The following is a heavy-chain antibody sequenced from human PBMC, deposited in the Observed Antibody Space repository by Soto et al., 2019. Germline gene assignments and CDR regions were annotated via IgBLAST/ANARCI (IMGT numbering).Heavy chain of an antibody. J-gene: IGHJ6*02. D-gene: IGHD3-22*01. CDR3: ATTADYYDSSGYLRSPYYYGMDV. CDR1: GGTFSSYA. CDR2: IIPIFGTA. V-gene: IGHV1-69*13. Sequence: VASVKVSCKASGGTFSSYAISWVRQAPGQGLEWMGGIIPIFGTANYAQKFQGRVTITADESTSTAYMELSSLRSEDTAVYYCATTADYYDSSGYLRSPYYYGMDVWGQGTTVTVSS.